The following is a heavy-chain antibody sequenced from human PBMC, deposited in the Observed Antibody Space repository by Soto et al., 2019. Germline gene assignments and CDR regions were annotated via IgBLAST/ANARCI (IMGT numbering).Heavy chain of an antibody. V-gene: IGHV4-31*03. Sequence: SETLSLTCTVSGGSISSGGYYWSWIRQHPGKGLEWIGYIYYSGSTYYNPSLKSRVTISVDTSKNQFSLKLSSVTAADTAVYYCARCRMYNWNYPFDYWGQGTLVTVSS. CDR3: ARCRMYNWNYPFDY. CDR1: GGSISSGGYY. D-gene: IGHD1-7*01. CDR2: IYYSGST. J-gene: IGHJ4*02.